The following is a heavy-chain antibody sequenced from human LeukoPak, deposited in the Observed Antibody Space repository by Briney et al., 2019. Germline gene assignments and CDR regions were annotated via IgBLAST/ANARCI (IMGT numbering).Heavy chain of an antibody. CDR1: GGSFSGYY. Sequence: PSETLSLTCAVYGGSFSGYYWSWIRQPPGKGLEWIGEINHSGSTNYNPSLKSRVTISVDTSKNQFSLKLSSVTAADTAVYHCARGAYGGSTFDYWGQGTLVTVSS. CDR2: INHSGST. D-gene: IGHD4-23*01. J-gene: IGHJ4*02. CDR3: ARGAYGGSTFDY. V-gene: IGHV4-34*01.